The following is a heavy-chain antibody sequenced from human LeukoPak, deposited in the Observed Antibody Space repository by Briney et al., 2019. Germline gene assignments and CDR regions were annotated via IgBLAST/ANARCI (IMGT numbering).Heavy chain of an antibody. CDR3: AREGTSGGLNWLDP. Sequence: SETLSLTCTVSGGSISSYYWSWIRQPAGKGLEWIGRIYTSGSTNYDPSLKSRVTLSVDTSKNQFSLRLSSVNAADTAVYFCAREGTSGGLNWLDPWGQGTLVTVSS. D-gene: IGHD3-10*01. CDR1: GGSISSYY. J-gene: IGHJ5*02. CDR2: IYTSGST. V-gene: IGHV4-4*07.